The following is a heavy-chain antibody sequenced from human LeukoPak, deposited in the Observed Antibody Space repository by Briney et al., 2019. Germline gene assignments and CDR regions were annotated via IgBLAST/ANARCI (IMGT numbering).Heavy chain of an antibody. CDR3: ANVSQGLGDKRAYYFDY. Sequence: GSSVKVSCKASGGTFSSYAISWVRQAPGQGLEWMGGIIPIFGTANYAQKFQGRVTITADESTSTAYMELSSLRSEDTAVYYCANVSQGLGDKRAYYFDYGGKGPWVTVS. CDR1: GGTFSSYA. D-gene: IGHD3-16*01. CDR2: IIPIFGTA. J-gene: IGHJ4*02. V-gene: IGHV1-69*01.